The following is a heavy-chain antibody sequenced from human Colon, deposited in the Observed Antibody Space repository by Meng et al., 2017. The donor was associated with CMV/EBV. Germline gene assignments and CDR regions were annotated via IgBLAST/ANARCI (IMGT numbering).Heavy chain of an antibody. D-gene: IGHD1-26*01. CDR1: FTFSNYG. V-gene: IGHV3-33*01. Sequence: FTFSNYGMHWVRQAPGKGLEWVALIWSDGTNEYYAESVEGRFTISRDNSRNTLFLEMNTLREDDTAVYYCARDQSGSYLAANWFDPWGQGTLVTVSS. J-gene: IGHJ5*02. CDR2: IWSDGTNE. CDR3: ARDQSGSYLAANWFDP.